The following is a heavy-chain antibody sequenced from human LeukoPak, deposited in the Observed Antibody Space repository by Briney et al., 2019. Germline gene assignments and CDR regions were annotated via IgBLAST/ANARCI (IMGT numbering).Heavy chain of an antibody. J-gene: IGHJ2*01. V-gene: IGHV4-59*08. CDR2: IYYSGST. Sequence: SETLSLTCTVSGGSISSNYWSWIRQPPGKGLEWIGYIYYSGSTNYNPSLRSRVTISVDTSKNQFSLKLSSVTAADTAVYYCARHMVSSGSNRHWYSDLWGRGTLVTVSS. CDR1: GGSISSNY. CDR3: ARHMVSSGSNRHWYSDL. D-gene: IGHD1-26*01.